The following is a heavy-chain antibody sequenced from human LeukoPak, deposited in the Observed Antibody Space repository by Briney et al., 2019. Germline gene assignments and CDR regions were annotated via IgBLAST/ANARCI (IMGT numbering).Heavy chain of an antibody. V-gene: IGHV4-34*01. CDR2: IDHSGAT. CDR1: GASFRNYY. CDR3: AKSDGYGLIDY. Sequence: SETLSLTCAVYGASFRNYYWSWIRQTPGKRLEWIGEIDHSGATNYNPSLKSRVTISVDTSKNQFFLKLNSVTAADTAMYYCAKSDGYGLIDYLGQGTLVTVSS. J-gene: IGHJ4*02. D-gene: IGHD2-21*02.